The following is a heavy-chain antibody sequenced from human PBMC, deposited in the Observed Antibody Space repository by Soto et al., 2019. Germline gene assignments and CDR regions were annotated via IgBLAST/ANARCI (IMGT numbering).Heavy chain of an antibody. CDR3: ARVKVRGYYGLDV. CDR1: GGSFSGYY. CDR2: INHRGST. Sequence: SETLSLTCAVYGGSFSGYYWSWIRQPPGKGLEWIGEINHRGSTNYNPSLKSRVTISVDTSKNQFSLKLSSVTAADTAVYDCARVKVRGYYGLDVWGQGTTVTVSS. J-gene: IGHJ6*02. V-gene: IGHV4-34*01. D-gene: IGHD3-10*01.